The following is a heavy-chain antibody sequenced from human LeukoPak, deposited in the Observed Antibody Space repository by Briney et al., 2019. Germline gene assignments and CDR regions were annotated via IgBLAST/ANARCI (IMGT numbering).Heavy chain of an antibody. CDR2: INPNSGGT. D-gene: IGHD3-3*01. CDR3: ARSCLGGRFLAWLPTIDY. V-gene: IGHV1-2*02. CDR1: GYTFTGYY. Sequence: ASVKVSCKASGYTFTGYYKHWVRQAPGQGLEWMGWINPNSGGTNYAQKFQGRVTMTRDTSISTAYMELSRLRSDDTAVYYCARSCLGGRFLAWLPTIDYWGQGTLVTVSS. J-gene: IGHJ4*02.